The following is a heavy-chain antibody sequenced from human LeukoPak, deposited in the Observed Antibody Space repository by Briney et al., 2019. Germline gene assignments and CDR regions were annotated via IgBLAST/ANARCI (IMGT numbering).Heavy chain of an antibody. Sequence: GSLRLSCSASGFTFSSYAMHWVRQAPGKGLEYVSAISSNGGSTYYADSVKGRFTISRDNSKNTLYLQMSSLRAEDTAVYYCVKDLWTTVTQFDYWGQGTLVTVSS. CDR3: VKDLWTTVTQFDY. V-gene: IGHV3-64D*06. CDR1: GFTFSSYA. D-gene: IGHD4-17*01. J-gene: IGHJ4*02. CDR2: ISSNGGST.